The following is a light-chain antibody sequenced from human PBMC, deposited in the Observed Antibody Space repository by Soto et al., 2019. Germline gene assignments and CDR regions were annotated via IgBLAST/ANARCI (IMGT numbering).Light chain of an antibody. CDR2: HAS. CDR3: QQYNKWPLT. CDR1: QSVSSN. Sequence: EIVMTQSPATLSVSPGERATLSCRASQSVSSNLAWYQQNPGQAPRLLIYHASTRATGIPARFSGSGSGTEFPLTISSLQSEDFAVYYCQQYNKWPLTFGGGTKMEIK. V-gene: IGKV3-15*01. J-gene: IGKJ4*01.